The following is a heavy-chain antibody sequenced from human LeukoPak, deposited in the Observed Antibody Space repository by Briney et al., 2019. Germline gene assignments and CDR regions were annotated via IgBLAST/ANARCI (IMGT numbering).Heavy chain of an antibody. Sequence: GGSLRLSCAASGFTFSSYWMSRVRQAPGKGLEWVANIKQDGSEKYYVDSVKGRFTISRDNAKNSLYLQMNSLRAEDTAVYYCARLAPAAYYYYYYMDVWGKGTTVTVSS. CDR3: ARLAPAAYYYYYYMDV. J-gene: IGHJ6*03. V-gene: IGHV3-7*01. CDR1: GFTFSSYW. CDR2: IKQDGSEK. D-gene: IGHD2-2*01.